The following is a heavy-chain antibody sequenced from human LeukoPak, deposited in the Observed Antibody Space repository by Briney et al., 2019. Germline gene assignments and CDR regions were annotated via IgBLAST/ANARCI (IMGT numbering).Heavy chain of an antibody. CDR1: GYTFTSYY. CDR2: INPSTSST. J-gene: IGHJ4*02. Sequence: ASVKVSCKASGYTFTSYYVHWVRQAPGQGLEWVGMINPSTSSTSYAQKFQGRVTMTRDTSTSTVYMELSSPRSEDTAVYYCARDQHYQLPFDYWGRGTLVTVSS. V-gene: IGHV1-46*01. D-gene: IGHD2-2*01. CDR3: ARDQHYQLPFDY.